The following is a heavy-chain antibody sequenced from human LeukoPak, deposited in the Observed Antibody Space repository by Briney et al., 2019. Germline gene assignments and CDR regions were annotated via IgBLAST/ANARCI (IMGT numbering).Heavy chain of an antibody. CDR3: ARGSPIVVVTQYFQH. J-gene: IGHJ1*01. D-gene: IGHD3-22*01. V-gene: IGHV1-69*02. CDR1: GGTFSSYT. CDR2: IIPILGIA. Sequence: SVKVSCKASGGTFSSYTISWVRQAPGQGLEWMGRIIPILGIANYAQKFQGRVTITADESTSTAYMELSSLRSEDTAVYYCARGSPIVVVTQYFQHWGQGTLVTVSS.